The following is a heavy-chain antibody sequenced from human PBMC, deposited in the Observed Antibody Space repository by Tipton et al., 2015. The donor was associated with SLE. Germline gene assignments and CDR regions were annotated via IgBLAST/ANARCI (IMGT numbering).Heavy chain of an antibody. D-gene: IGHD6-13*01. J-gene: IGHJ4*02. CDR1: GYTFTGYY. V-gene: IGHV1-2*02. Sequence: SGPEVKVSCKASGYTFTGYYMHWVRQAPGQGLEWMGWINPNSGGTNYAQKFQGRVTITTDESTSTAYMELSSLRSEDTAVYYCASSPTQQLDYFDYWGQGTLVTVSS. CDR2: INPNSGGT. CDR3: ASSPTQQLDYFDY.